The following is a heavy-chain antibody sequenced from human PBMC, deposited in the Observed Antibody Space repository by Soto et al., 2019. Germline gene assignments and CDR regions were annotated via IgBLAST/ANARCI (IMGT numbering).Heavy chain of an antibody. CDR2: ISGSSQTI. CDR1: GFIFNTYS. CDR3: ARTLSWRRGPFDS. Sequence: GGSLRLSCATSGFIFNTYSMNWVRQAPGKGLEWVSYISGSSQTIFYADSVRGRFTISRDNANNSTYLQMVSLRDEDTAVYYCARTLSWRRGPFDSWGQGTLVTVSS. V-gene: IGHV3-48*02. D-gene: IGHD2-15*01. J-gene: IGHJ4*02.